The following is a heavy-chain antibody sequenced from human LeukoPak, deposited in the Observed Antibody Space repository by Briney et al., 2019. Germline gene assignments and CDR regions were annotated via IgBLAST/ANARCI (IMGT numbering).Heavy chain of an antibody. D-gene: IGHD3-10*01. J-gene: IGHJ4*02. CDR3: ARDPEGITMVRGVMGFDY. CDR1: GFTFSSYS. CDR2: ISSSRSYI. V-gene: IGHV3-21*01. Sequence: PGGSLRLCCAASGFTFSSYSMNWVRQAPGKGLEWVSSISSSRSYIYYADSVKGRFTISRDNAKSSLYLQMNSLRAEDTAVYYCARDPEGITMVRGVMGFDYWGQGTLVTVSS.